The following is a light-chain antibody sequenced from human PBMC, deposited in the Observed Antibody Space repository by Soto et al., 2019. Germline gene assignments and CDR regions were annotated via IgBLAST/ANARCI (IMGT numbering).Light chain of an antibody. CDR2: GAS. Sequence: EIVLTQSPGTLSLSPGERATLSCRASQSFTSTSLAWYQQKPGQAPRLLISGASRRAAGIPDRFSGSGSGIDFTLTISTLESEDIAVYYSQEYDSSPRTFGQGARVEIK. V-gene: IGKV3-20*01. CDR3: QEYDSSPRT. J-gene: IGKJ1*01. CDR1: QSFTSTS.